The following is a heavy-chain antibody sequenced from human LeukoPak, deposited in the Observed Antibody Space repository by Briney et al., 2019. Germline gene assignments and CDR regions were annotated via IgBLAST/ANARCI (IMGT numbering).Heavy chain of an antibody. Sequence: ASETLSLTCTVSGGSISSYYWSWIRQPPGKGLEWIGYIYYSGSTNYNPSLKSRVTISVDTSKNQFSLKLSSVTAADTAVYYCARAGIAAAVDYWGQGTLVTVSS. D-gene: IGHD6-13*01. CDR3: ARAGIAAAVDY. CDR1: GGSISSYY. J-gene: IGHJ4*02. V-gene: IGHV4-59*01. CDR2: IYYSGST.